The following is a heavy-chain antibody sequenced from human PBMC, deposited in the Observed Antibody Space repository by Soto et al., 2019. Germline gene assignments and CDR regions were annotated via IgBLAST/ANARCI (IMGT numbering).Heavy chain of an antibody. Sequence: GSLRLSCAASGFTFSRYAMHWVRQAPGKGLEWVAVISYDGSNKYYADSVKGRFTISRDNSKNTLYLQMNSLRAEDTAVYYCARPRGSSSSWLGGYYYGMDVWGQGTTVTVSS. CDR3: ARPRGSSSSWLGGYYYGMDV. CDR1: GFTFSRYA. CDR2: ISYDGSNK. D-gene: IGHD6-13*01. J-gene: IGHJ6*02. V-gene: IGHV3-30-3*01.